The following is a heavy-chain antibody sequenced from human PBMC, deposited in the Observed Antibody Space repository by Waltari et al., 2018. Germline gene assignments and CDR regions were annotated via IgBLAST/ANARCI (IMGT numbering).Heavy chain of an antibody. J-gene: IGHJ4*02. Sequence: QLHLQESGPGLVEPSETLSLTCTVSGGSISSHSSYWGWIRQPPGKGLVWIGSIYYSGSTYDNPSLKSRVTISVDTSKNQFSLKLSSVTAADTAVYYCASLYCSSTSCYDLDYWGQGTLVTVSS. V-gene: IGHV4-39*01. CDR2: IYYSGST. CDR3: ASLYCSSTSCYDLDY. CDR1: GGSISSHSSY. D-gene: IGHD2-2*01.